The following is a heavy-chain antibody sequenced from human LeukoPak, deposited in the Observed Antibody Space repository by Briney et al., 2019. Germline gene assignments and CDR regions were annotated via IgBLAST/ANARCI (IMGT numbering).Heavy chain of an antibody. CDR2: ISSSGSTI. CDR1: GFTFSDYY. J-gene: IGHJ6*03. Sequence: GGSLRLSCAASGFTFSDYYMSWIRQAPGKGLEWASYISSSGSTIYYADSVKGRFTISRDNAKNSLYLQMNSLRAEDTAVYYCARVACEVAKSYYYYMDVWGKGTTVTVSS. V-gene: IGHV3-11*01. CDR3: ARVACEVAKSYYYYMDV.